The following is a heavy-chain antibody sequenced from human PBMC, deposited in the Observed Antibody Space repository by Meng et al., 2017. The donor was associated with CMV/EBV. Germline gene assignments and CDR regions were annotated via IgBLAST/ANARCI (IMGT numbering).Heavy chain of an antibody. CDR3: ARNARGYIDWPTPDY. D-gene: IGHD3-9*01. Sequence: SETLSLTCTVSGASIRKSSYHWGWIRQPPGKGLEWIGRIYYTGFTYYNPSLKSRVTISVDTSKNQFSLKLTSVTAADTAVYYCARNARGYIDWPTPDYWGQGTLVTVSS. J-gene: IGHJ4*02. V-gene: IGHV4-39*07. CDR1: GASIRKSSYH. CDR2: IYYTGFT.